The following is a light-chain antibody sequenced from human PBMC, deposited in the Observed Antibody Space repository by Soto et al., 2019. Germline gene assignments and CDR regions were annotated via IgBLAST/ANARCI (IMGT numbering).Light chain of an antibody. J-gene: IGKJ1*01. Sequence: DIQMTQSPSSLSASVGDRVTITCRASQSISGSLNWYHQKPGKAPKLLIHVASSLQSGVPSRFSGSGSGTDFTLTISSLQPEDFATYYCQQSYSTPWTFGQGTKVETK. CDR1: QSISGS. CDR2: VAS. V-gene: IGKV1-39*01. CDR3: QQSYSTPWT.